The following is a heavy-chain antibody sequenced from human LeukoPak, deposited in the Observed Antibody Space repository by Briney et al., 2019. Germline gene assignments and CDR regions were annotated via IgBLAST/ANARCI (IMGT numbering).Heavy chain of an antibody. J-gene: IGHJ4*02. D-gene: IGHD1-26*01. CDR2: ISSDGSDT. CDR1: GFTFGSYL. Sequence: GGSLRLSCTASGFTFGSYLMHWVRQAPGKGLVWVSRISSDGSDTTYADSVKGRFTISRDSAKNTLHLQMNSLRVEDTAVYYCARKQVGADFDYWGQGILVTVSS. V-gene: IGHV3-74*01. CDR3: ARKQVGADFDY.